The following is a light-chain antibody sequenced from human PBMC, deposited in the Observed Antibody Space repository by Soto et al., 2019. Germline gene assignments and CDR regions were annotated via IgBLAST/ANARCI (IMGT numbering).Light chain of an antibody. CDR3: QQSYSTPP. CDR1: QSISSY. J-gene: IGKJ5*01. CDR2: AAS. Sequence: DIQMTQSPSSLSASVGDRVTITCRASQSISSYLNWYQQKPGKAPKLLIYAASSLQSGVPSRFSGSGSWTDFTLTISSLQPEDFATYYCQQSYSTPPFGQGTRLEIK. V-gene: IGKV1-39*01.